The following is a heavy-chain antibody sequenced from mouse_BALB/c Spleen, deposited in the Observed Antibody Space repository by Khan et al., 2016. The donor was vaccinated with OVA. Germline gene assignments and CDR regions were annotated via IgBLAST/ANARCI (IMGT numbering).Heavy chain of an antibody. D-gene: IGHD2-1*01. V-gene: IGHV14-3*02. CDR3: ALIYYGNFIYFDY. CDR1: GFNIKDTY. CDR2: IDPANGNT. J-gene: IGHJ2*01. Sequence: EVQLQQSGAELVKPGASVKLSCTPSGFNIKDTYMHWVKQRPEQGLEWIGRIDPANGNTNYDPKFQGKATITADTSSNTAYLQLSSLTSEDTAVYYCALIYYGNFIYFDYWGQGTTLTVSS.